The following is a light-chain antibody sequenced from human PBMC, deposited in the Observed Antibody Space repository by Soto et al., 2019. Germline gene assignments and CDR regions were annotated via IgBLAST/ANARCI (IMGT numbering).Light chain of an antibody. CDR2: DVS. J-gene: IGLJ1*01. CDR3: CSYGGSYTGV. CDR1: SSDVGGDNY. V-gene: IGLV2-11*01. Sequence: QSALTQPRSVSGSPGQSVTISCTGTSSDVGGDNYVSWYQQHPDKAPKLMIYDVSKRPSGVPDRFSGSKSGNTASLTISGLQEEDEADYCCCSYGGSYTGVFGTGTKVTVL.